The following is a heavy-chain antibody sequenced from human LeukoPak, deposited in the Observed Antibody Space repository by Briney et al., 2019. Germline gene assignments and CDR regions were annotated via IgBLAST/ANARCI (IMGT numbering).Heavy chain of an antibody. J-gene: IGHJ6*02. D-gene: IGHD6-6*01. CDR1: GYTFTSYD. Sequence: ASVKVSCKASGYTFTSYDMNWVRQATGQGLEWMGWMNPNSGNTGYAQKFQGRVTMTRNTSISTAYMELSSLRPEDTAVYYCARESKSNYYYYYGMDVWGQGTTVTVSS. CDR2: MNPNSGNT. V-gene: IGHV1-8*01. CDR3: ARESKSNYYYYYGMDV.